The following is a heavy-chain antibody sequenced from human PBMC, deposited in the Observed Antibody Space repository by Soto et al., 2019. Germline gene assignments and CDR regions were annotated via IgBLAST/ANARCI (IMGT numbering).Heavy chain of an antibody. J-gene: IGHJ6*03. Sequence: QVQLVESGGGVVQPGRSLRLSCAASGFTFSSYGMHWVRQAPGKGLEWVAVISYDGSNKYYADSVKGRFTISRDNSKNTLYLQMNSLRAEDTAVYYCAKDSSDYGDYYYYYYYMDVWGKGTTVTVPS. CDR2: ISYDGSNK. V-gene: IGHV3-30*18. CDR3: AKDSSDYGDYYYYYYYMDV. CDR1: GFTFSSYG. D-gene: IGHD4-17*01.